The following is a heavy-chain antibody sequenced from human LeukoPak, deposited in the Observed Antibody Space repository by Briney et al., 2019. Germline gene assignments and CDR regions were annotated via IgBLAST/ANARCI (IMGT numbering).Heavy chain of an antibody. CDR3: AKDFCSGSYLNDH. CDR2: IRYDGSNK. V-gene: IGHV3-30*02. CDR1: GFTFSSYG. D-gene: IGHD3-10*02. J-gene: IGHJ4*02. Sequence: PGGSLRLSCAASGFTFSSYGMHWVRQAPGKGLEWVAFIRYDGSNKYYADSVKGRFTISRDNSKNTLYLQMNSLRAEDTAVYYCAKDFCSGSYLNDHWGQGTLVTVSS.